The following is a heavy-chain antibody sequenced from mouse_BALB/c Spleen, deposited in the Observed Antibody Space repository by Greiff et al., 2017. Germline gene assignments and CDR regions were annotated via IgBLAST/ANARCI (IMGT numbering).Heavy chain of an antibody. Sequence: EVLLVESGGGLVQPGGSLKLSCAASGFTFSSYGMHWVRQTPDKRLELVATINSNGGSTYYPDSVKGRFTISRDNTKNTLYLQMSSLKSEDTAMYYCAREEDYDEGFAYWGQGTPVTVSA. CDR3: AREEDYDEGFAY. D-gene: IGHD2-4*01. CDR1: GFTFSSYG. J-gene: IGHJ3*01. V-gene: IGHV5-6-3*01. CDR2: INSNGGST.